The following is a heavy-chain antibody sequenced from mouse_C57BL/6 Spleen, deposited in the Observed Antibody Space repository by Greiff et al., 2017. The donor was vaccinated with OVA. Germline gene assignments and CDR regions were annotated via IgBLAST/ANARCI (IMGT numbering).Heavy chain of an antibody. CDR1: GYTFTGYW. CDR3: AKGRDYYGSSLYYFDY. D-gene: IGHD1-1*01. J-gene: IGHJ2*01. V-gene: IGHV1-9*01. Sequence: QVQLQQSGAELMKPGASVKLSCKATGYTFTGYWIEWVKQRPGHGLEWIGEILPGSGSTNYNEKFKGKATFTADTSSNTAYMQLSRLTTEDSAIYYCAKGRDYYGSSLYYFDYWGQGTTLTVSS. CDR2: ILPGSGST.